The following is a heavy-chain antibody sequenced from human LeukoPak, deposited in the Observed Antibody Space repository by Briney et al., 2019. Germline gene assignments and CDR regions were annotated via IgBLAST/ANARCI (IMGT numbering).Heavy chain of an antibody. CDR1: GFTFSSYA. J-gene: IGHJ4*02. Sequence: GGSLRLSCAASGFTFSSYAMSWVRQAPGEGLEWVSAISGSGGSTYYADSVKGRFTISRDNSKNTLYLQMNSLRAEDTAVYYCARGGSSSGDFDYWGQGTLVTVSS. CDR2: ISGSGGST. V-gene: IGHV3-23*01. D-gene: IGHD3-16*01. CDR3: ARGGSSSGDFDY.